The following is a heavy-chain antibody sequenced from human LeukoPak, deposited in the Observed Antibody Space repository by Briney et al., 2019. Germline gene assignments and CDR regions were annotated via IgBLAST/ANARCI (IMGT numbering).Heavy chain of an antibody. CDR2: VLYDGSMQ. CDR1: GFPFTSYS. CDR3: AKDLWEYCSSTSCYPTFDY. D-gene: IGHD2-2*01. J-gene: IGHJ4*02. V-gene: IGHV3-30*04. Sequence: GGSLRLSCAASGFPFTSYSMHWVRQAPGKGLEWVGVVLYDGSMQYYADSVKGRFTISRDNSKNTLYLQMNSLRAEDTAVYYCAKDLWEYCSSTSCYPTFDYWGQGTLVTVSS.